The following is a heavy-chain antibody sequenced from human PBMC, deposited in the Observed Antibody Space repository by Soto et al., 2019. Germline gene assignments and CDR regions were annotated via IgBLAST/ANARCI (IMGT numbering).Heavy chain of an antibody. J-gene: IGHJ4*02. CDR3: ARDQRGAVADDAS. CDR2: IYSGGST. V-gene: IGHV3-66*01. D-gene: IGHD6-19*01. CDR1: GFTVSSNY. Sequence: GGSLRLSCAASGFTVSSNYMSWVRQAPGKGLEWVSVIYSGGSTYYADSVKGRFTISRDNSKNTLYLQMNSLRAEDTAVYYCARDQRGAVADDASWGQGTLVTVSS.